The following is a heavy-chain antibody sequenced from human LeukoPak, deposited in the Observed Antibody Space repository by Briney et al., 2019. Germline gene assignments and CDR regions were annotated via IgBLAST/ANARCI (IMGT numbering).Heavy chain of an antibody. CDR1: GYTLTELS. J-gene: IGHJ4*02. CDR2: FDPEDGET. CDR3: ATDLGIAAPFDY. V-gene: IGHV1-24*01. Sequence: ASAKVSCKVSGYTLTELSMHWVRQAPGKGLEWMGGFDPEDGETIYAQKFQGRVTMTEDTSTDTAYMELSSLRSEDTAVYYCATDLGIAAPFDYWGQGTLVTVSS. D-gene: IGHD6-13*01.